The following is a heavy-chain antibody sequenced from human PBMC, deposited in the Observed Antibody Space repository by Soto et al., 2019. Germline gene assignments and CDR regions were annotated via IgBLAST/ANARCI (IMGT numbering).Heavy chain of an antibody. CDR1: GYAFTTYG. CDR3: ARGRYGDY. V-gene: IGHV1-18*01. J-gene: IGHJ4*02. Sequence: QVHLVQSGAEVKKPGASVKVSCKGSGYAFTTYGITWVRQAPGQGLEWMGWISAQNGNTNYAQKLQGRVTVTRDTSTSIAYMELRSLRSYDTAVYYCARGRYGDYWGQGALVTVSS. D-gene: IGHD1-1*01. CDR2: ISAQNGNT.